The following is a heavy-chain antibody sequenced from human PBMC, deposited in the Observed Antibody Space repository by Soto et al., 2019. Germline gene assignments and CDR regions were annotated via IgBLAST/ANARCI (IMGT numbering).Heavy chain of an antibody. CDR2: IIPLFGTA. V-gene: IGHV1-69*13. D-gene: IGHD2-21*01. J-gene: IGHJ4*02. CDR3: ARPVEMATIARSYLFY. Sequence: GASVTVSCKASGGTFSNYAINWVRHAPGQGLEWMGGIIPLFGTANYAQKFQGRVTITADESTSTAYLDMSSLRSEDTAVYYCARPVEMATIARSYLFYWGQGTLVTVSS. CDR1: GGTFSNYA.